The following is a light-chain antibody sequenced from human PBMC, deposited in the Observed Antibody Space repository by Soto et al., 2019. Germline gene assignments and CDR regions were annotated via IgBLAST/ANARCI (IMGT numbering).Light chain of an antibody. CDR3: QQYNNWPPT. V-gene: IGKV3-15*01. CDR1: QSVSSN. J-gene: IGKJ1*01. Sequence: EIVMTQSPATLSVSPGERATLSCRASQSVSSNLAWNQQKPGQAPRLLIYGASTRATGIPARFSGSGSGTDFTLTISSLQSEDFAVYYCQQYNNWPPTFGQGTKVEIK. CDR2: GAS.